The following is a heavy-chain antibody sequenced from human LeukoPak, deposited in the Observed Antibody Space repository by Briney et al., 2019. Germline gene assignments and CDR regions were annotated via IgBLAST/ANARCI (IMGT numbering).Heavy chain of an antibody. D-gene: IGHD6-13*01. Sequence: GGSLRLSCAASGFTFSSYWMHWVRQAPGKGLVWVSRINSDGSSTSYADSVKGRFTISRDNAKNTLYLQMNSLRAEDTAVYYCAKLLAAAGLNAFDIWGQGTMVTVSS. CDR2: INSDGSST. CDR3: AKLLAAAGLNAFDI. J-gene: IGHJ3*02. CDR1: GFTFSSYW. V-gene: IGHV3-74*01.